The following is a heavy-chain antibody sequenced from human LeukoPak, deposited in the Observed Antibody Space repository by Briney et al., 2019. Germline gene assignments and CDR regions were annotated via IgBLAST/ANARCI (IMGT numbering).Heavy chain of an antibody. J-gene: IGHJ4*02. CDR1: GFTFTSSA. CDR2: IVVGSGNT. CDR3: AADLRDSSSWYVRSY. Sequence: ASVKVSCEASGFTFTSSAVQWVRQARGQRLEWIGWIVVGSGNTNYAQKFQERVTITRDMSTSTAYMELSSLRSEDTAVYYCAADLRDSSSWYVRSYWGQGTLVTVSS. D-gene: IGHD6-13*01. V-gene: IGHV1-58*01.